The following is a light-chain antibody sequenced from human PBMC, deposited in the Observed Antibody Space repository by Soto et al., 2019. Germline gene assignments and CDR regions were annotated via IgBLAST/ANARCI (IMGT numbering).Light chain of an antibody. CDR1: QSVTSGF. CDR2: HAS. CDR3: QQHGSSPRV. J-gene: IGKJ3*01. V-gene: IGKV3-20*01. Sequence: EIVLTQSPGTLSLSPGERATLSCRASQSVTSGFLAWYQQKPGQAPRLLIYHASSRATGIPDRFSGSGSGTDFTLTISRLEPEDFAVYYCQQHGSSPRVFGPGTKVDLK.